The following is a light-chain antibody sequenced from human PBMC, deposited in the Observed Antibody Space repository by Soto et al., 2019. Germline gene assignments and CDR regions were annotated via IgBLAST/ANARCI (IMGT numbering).Light chain of an antibody. CDR1: QSVSSN. Sequence: EIVMTQSPATLSVSPGERATLSCTASQSVSSNFAWYQQKPGQAPRLLIYGASTRATGIPARFSGSGSGTEFTLTICSLQSEDFAVYYCQQYNNWLQTFGPGTKVDIK. V-gene: IGKV3-15*01. CDR2: GAS. CDR3: QQYNNWLQT. J-gene: IGKJ3*01.